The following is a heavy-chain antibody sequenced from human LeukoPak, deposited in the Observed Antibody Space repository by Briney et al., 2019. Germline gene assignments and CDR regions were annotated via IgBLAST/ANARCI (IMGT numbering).Heavy chain of an antibody. CDR2: ISSSGSAI. V-gene: IGHV3-48*03. CDR1: GFTFSNFE. Sequence: PGGSLRLSCAASGFTFSNFEMTWVRQAPEKGLELVSYISSSGSAIYYGDSVKGRFTISRDNAKNSLYLQMNNLRAEDTAVYYCVSDAFDTWGQGTMVTVSS. CDR3: VSDAFDT. J-gene: IGHJ3*02.